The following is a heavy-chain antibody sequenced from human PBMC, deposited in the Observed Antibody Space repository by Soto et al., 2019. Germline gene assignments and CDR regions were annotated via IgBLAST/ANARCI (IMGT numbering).Heavy chain of an antibody. CDR2: INADGTST. CDR1: GFTFSNSW. Sequence: GGSLRLSCAASGFTFSNSWMHWVRQVSGKGLEWVSRINADGTSTSYADSVKGRFTISRDNAKDTLYLHVNSLRAEDTAVYYCVKVLARGVGVPRFYFDPWGQGALVTVSS. CDR3: VKVLARGVGVPRFYFDP. D-gene: IGHD2-2*01. V-gene: IGHV3-74*01. J-gene: IGHJ4*02.